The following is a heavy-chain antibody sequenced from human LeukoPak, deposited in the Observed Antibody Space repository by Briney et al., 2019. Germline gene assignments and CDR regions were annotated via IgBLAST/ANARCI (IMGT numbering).Heavy chain of an antibody. CDR1: GGSISSYY. CDR3: ARRGIAAAGTFDY. Sequence: SETLSLTCTVSGGSISSYYWSWIRQPPGKGXXXIEYIYYSGSTNYNPSLKSRVTISVDTSKNQFSLKLSSVTAADTAVYYCARRGIAAAGTFDYWGQGTLVTVSS. D-gene: IGHD6-13*01. J-gene: IGHJ4*02. CDR2: IYYSGST. V-gene: IGHV4-59*08.